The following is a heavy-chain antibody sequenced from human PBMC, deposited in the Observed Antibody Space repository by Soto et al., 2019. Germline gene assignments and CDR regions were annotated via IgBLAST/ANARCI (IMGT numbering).Heavy chain of an antibody. CDR1: GFTFSSYA. CDR3: AKVPLLYSSGLYYFDY. Sequence: PGGSLRLSCAASGFTFSSYAMSWVRQAPGKGLEWVSAISGSGGSTYYADSVKGRFTISRDNSKNTLYLQMNSLRAEDTAVYYCAKVPLLYSSGLYYFDYRGQRTLVTGSS. CDR2: ISGSGGST. D-gene: IGHD6-19*01. V-gene: IGHV3-23*01. J-gene: IGHJ4*02.